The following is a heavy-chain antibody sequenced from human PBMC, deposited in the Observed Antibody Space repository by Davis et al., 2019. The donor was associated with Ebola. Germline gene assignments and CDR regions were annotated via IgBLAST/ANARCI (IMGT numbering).Heavy chain of an antibody. D-gene: IGHD2-2*01. CDR1: GYTFTSYY. Sequence: AASVKVSCKASGYTFTSYYMHWVRQAPGQGLEWMGIINPSGGSTSYAQKLQGRVTMTTDTSTSTAYMELRSLRSDDTAVYYCARDNGDIVLVPADYYYGMDVWGQGTTVTVSS. CDR2: INPSGGST. J-gene: IGHJ6*02. V-gene: IGHV1-46*01. CDR3: ARDNGDIVLVPADYYYGMDV.